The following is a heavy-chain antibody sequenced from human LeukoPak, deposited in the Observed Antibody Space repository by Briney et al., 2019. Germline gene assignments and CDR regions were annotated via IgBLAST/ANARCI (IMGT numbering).Heavy chain of an antibody. CDR2: MKQSGTP. CDR3: ASRPFLYGFRTYFDN. Sequence: SETLSLTCAVYGGSFSAFHWNWIRQSPAKGLEWLGEMKQSGTPRYNPALQSRVTISVDKSKNQFSLNVRSVTAADTAVYYCASRPFLYGFRTYFDNWAQGTLVTVSS. CDR1: GGSFSAFH. J-gene: IGHJ4*02. D-gene: IGHD3-10*01. V-gene: IGHV4-34*01.